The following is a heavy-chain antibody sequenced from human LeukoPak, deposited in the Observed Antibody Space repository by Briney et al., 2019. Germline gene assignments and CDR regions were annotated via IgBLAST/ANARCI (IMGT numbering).Heavy chain of an antibody. D-gene: IGHD3/OR15-3a*01. V-gene: IGHV3-23*01. CDR2: ISGSGDKT. CDR1: GFIFSSYA. Sequence: PGGSLRLSCTASGFIFSSYAMSWVRQAPGKGLEWVSSISGSGDKTYYADSVKGRFTISKDNSRNMVLLQMNSLRAEDSAVYYCARDIGTGGNKYFDYGGQETLVTVSS. J-gene: IGHJ4*02. CDR3: ARDIGTGGNKYFDY.